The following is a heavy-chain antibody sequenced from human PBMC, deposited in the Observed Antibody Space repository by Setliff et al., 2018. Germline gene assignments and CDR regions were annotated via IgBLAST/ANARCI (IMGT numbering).Heavy chain of an antibody. D-gene: IGHD2-2*01. Sequence: SETLSLTCAVYGGSFSTYYWIWIRQPPGKGLEWIGNIYYRGYTNYNPSLKSRVTISVDTSKNQFSLKLSSVTAADTAVYYCARTDLRYQTDYWGQGTLVTVSS. V-gene: IGHV4-59*01. CDR3: ARTDLRYQTDY. J-gene: IGHJ4*02. CDR2: IYYRGYT. CDR1: GGSFSTYY.